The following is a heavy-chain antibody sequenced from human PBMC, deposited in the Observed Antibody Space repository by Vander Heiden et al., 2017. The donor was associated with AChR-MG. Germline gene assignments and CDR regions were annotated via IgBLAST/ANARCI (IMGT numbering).Heavy chain of an antibody. Sequence: EVQLVESGGGLVQPGRSLRLSCAASGFTFADFAMHWVRQAPGKGLEWVSSISWNGDTTDYADSVKGRFTISKDNAKNSLYLQMNSLRAEDTALYYCAKDERWRRAGYYFDNWGQGTLVTVSS. CDR2: ISWNGDTT. CDR3: AKDERWRRAGYYFDN. D-gene: IGHD2-2*01. CDR1: GFTFADFA. J-gene: IGHJ4*02. V-gene: IGHV3-9*01.